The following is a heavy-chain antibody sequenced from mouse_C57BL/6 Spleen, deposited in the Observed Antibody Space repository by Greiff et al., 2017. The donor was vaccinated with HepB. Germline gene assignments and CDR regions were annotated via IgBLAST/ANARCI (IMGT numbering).Heavy chain of an antibody. CDR1: GYSFTSYY. CDR2: IYPGSGNT. D-gene: IGHD1-1*01. J-gene: IGHJ4*01. CDR3: ARGSYYGGDAMDY. Sequence: QVQLQQSGPELVKPGASVKISCKASGYSFTSYYIHWVKQRPGQGLEWIGWIYPGSGNTKYNEKFKGKATLTADTSSSTAYMQLSSLTSEDSAVYYCARGSYYGGDAMDYWGQGTSVTVSS. V-gene: IGHV1-66*01.